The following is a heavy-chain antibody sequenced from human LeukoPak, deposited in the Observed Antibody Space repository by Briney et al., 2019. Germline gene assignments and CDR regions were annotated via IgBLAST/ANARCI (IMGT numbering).Heavy chain of an antibody. Sequence: GGSLRLSCSGSGFTFSSYGMGSASQAPGNWLGWVSGISGSGGSTFYADSVKGRFTISRDNSKNTLYLQMNSLRAEDTAVYYCAKDRTNSWRNFDYWGQGTLVTVAS. D-gene: IGHD6-13*01. J-gene: IGHJ4*02. V-gene: IGHV3-23*01. CDR3: AKDRTNSWRNFDY. CDR1: GFTFSSYG. CDR2: ISGSGGST.